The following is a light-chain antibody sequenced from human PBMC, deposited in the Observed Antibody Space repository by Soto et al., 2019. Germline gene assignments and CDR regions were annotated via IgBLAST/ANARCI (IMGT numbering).Light chain of an antibody. V-gene: IGKV3-15*01. CDR3: QQYNNWPIT. J-gene: IGKJ5*01. Sequence: EIVMTQSPATPSVSPGERATLYCRASQSVGSNLAWYQQKPGQAPRLLIYGGSTRATGIPARVSGSGAGTEFTLTISSLQSEDFAVYYCQQYNNWPITFGQGTRLAVK. CDR2: GGS. CDR1: QSVGSN.